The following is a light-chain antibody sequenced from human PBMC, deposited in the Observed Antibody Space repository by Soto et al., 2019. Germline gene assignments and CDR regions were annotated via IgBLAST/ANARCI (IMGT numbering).Light chain of an antibody. V-gene: IGLV1-40*01. CDR1: SSNIVSTYD. Sequence: QSLLTQPPSVSGAPGQRVTISCTGSSSNIVSTYDVTGSNQLPGTPPKLLIHGNTDRPSGVPDRFSGSKSGPSASLAITGLQADDEADYYCQSYDDSLSVHYVFGTGTKVTVL. CDR2: GNT. J-gene: IGLJ1*01. CDR3: QSYDDSLSVHYV.